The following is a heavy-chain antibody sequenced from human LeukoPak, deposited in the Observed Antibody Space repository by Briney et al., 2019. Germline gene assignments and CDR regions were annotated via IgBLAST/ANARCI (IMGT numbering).Heavy chain of an antibody. J-gene: IGHJ6*03. D-gene: IGHD6-13*01. Sequence: SVKVSCKASGGTFSSYAISWVRQAPGQGLEWMGGIIPIFGTANYAQKFQGRVTITADESTSTAYMELSSLRSEDTAVYYCATAAGRVYYYYYMDVWGKGTTVTISS. CDR3: ATAAGRVYYYYYMDV. CDR2: IIPIFGTA. CDR1: GGTFSSYA. V-gene: IGHV1-69*13.